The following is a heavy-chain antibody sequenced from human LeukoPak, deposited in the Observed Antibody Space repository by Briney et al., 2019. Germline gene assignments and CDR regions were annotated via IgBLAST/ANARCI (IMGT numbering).Heavy chain of an antibody. V-gene: IGHV3-23*01. D-gene: IGHD6-19*01. CDR1: GFTFSSYA. CDR3: ARAPLDSSGWYWGFDY. CDR2: ISGSGGST. J-gene: IGHJ4*02. Sequence: GGSLRLSCAASGFTFSSYAMSWVRQAPGKGLEWVSAISGSGGSTYYADSVKGRFTISRDNSKNTLYLQMNSLRAEDTAVYYCARAPLDSSGWYWGFDYWGQGTLVTVSS.